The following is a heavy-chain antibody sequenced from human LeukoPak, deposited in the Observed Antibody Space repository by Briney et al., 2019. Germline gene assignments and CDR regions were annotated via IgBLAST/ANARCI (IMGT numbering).Heavy chain of an antibody. D-gene: IGHD1-26*01. CDR2: ISSSGSTI. Sequence: PGGSLRLSCAASGFTFSSYEMNWVRQAPGKGLEWVSYISSSGSTIYYADSVKGRFTISRDNSKNTLYLQMNSLRAEDTAVYYCAKILASSWELPLPFDYWGQGTLVTVSS. CDR1: GFTFSSYE. J-gene: IGHJ4*02. CDR3: AKILASSWELPLPFDY. V-gene: IGHV3-48*03.